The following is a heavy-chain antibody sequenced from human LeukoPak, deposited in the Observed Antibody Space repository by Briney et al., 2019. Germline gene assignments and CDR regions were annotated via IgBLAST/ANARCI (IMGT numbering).Heavy chain of an antibody. CDR1: GFTFSSYV. J-gene: IGHJ4*02. D-gene: IGHD2-8*02. V-gene: IGHV3-30-3*01. CDR3: AKSSHIGRPGGFDF. CDR2: ISYDGSNK. Sequence: PGGSLRLSCAASGFTFSSYVMHWVRQAPGKGLEWVAVISYDGSNKYYADSVKGRFTISRDNSKNTLYLQMNSLRAEDTAVYYCAKSSHIGRPGGFDFWGQGTLVTVSS.